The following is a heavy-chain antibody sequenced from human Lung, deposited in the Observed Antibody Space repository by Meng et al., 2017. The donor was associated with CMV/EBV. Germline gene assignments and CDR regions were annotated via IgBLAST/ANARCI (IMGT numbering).Heavy chain of an antibody. Sequence: QVERQESGPGLGKPSETLSLTCAVSGGSISTYYWSWIRQPPGKGLEWIGNNYYSGSTNYNPSLASRVTISVDSSKNQFSLKLSSVTAADTAVYYCARHQNGGTYPLDYWGQGTLVTVSS. CDR1: GGSISTYY. V-gene: IGHV4-59*08. D-gene: IGHD3-16*02. CDR3: ARHQNGGTYPLDY. J-gene: IGHJ4*02. CDR2: NYYSGST.